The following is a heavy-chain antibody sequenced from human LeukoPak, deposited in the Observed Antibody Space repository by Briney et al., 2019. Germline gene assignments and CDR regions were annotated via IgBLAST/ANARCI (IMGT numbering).Heavy chain of an antibody. CDR1: GFSISSGYY. V-gene: IGHV4-38-2*02. Sequence: SETLSLTCTVSGFSISSGYYWGWIRQPPGKGLEWIGSIHHSGSTYYNPSLKSRVTISVDTSKNQFSLKLSSVTAADTAVYYCXXPLYSGYDLNWFDPWGQGTLVTVSS. J-gene: IGHJ5*02. CDR2: IHHSGST. D-gene: IGHD5-12*01. CDR3: XXPLYSGYDLNWFDP.